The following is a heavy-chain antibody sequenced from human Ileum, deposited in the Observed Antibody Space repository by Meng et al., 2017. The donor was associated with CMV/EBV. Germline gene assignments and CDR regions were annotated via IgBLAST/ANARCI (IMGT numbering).Heavy chain of an antibody. V-gene: IGHV2-5*05. J-gene: IGHJ4*02. CDR2: IYWDGDR. CDR1: GFSLTTTGVG. Sequence: HITVKESGPTLVKPTQTLTLTCTFTGFSLTTTGVGVGWIRQPPGKALEWLAIIYWDGDRRYDPSLRSRLTIMKDTSGNQVVLKMADMDPVDTATYYCAQTSTGNIPFSYLFDYWGQGALVTVSS. CDR3: AQTSTGNIPFSYLFDY. D-gene: IGHD3-10*01.